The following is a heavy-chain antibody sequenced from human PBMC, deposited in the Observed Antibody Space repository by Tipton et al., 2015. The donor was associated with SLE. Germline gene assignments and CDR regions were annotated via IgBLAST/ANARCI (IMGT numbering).Heavy chain of an antibody. Sequence: QVQLVQSGPEVKKPGASVKVSCKASGYTFTGYYMYWVRQAPGQGLEWMGRVTPNSGGTHYAQKFQGRATMTRDTSISTAYMELSGLRSDDTAVYYCAIGSLLLWFGELPDYWGQGTLVTVSS. D-gene: IGHD3-10*01. V-gene: IGHV1-2*06. J-gene: IGHJ4*02. CDR2: VTPNSGGT. CDR3: AIGSLLLWFGELPDY. CDR1: GYTFTGYY.